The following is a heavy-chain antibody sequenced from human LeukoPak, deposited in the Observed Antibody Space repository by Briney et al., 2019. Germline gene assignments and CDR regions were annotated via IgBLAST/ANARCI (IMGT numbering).Heavy chain of an antibody. J-gene: IGHJ4*02. CDR1: GFSFSSYG. CDR3: ANSADSSGYYSIYYFDY. V-gene: IGHV3-30*02. Sequence: GGSLRLSCAASGFSFSSYGMYWVRQAPGKGLEWVAFIRYDGSNKYYADSVKGRFTISRDNSKNTLYLQMNSLRAEDTAVYYCANSADSSGYYSIYYFDYWGQGTLVTVSS. CDR2: IRYDGSNK. D-gene: IGHD3-22*01.